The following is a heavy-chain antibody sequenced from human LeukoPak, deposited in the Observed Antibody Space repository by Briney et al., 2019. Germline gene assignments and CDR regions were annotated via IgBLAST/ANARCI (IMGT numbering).Heavy chain of an antibody. CDR2: ISYDGSNK. CDR3: ARDSGGNENYFDY. Sequence: QPGRSLRLSCAASGFTFSSYGMHWVRQAPGKGLEWVAVISYDGSNKYYADSVKGRFTISRDNSKNTLYLQMNSLRAEDTAVYYCARDSGGNENYFDYWGQGTLVTVSS. V-gene: IGHV3-30*03. CDR1: GFTFSSYG. D-gene: IGHD2-15*01. J-gene: IGHJ4*02.